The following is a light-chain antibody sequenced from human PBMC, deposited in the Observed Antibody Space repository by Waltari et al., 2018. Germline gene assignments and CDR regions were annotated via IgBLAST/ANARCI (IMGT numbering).Light chain of an antibody. CDR2: ENN. CDR3: QSYYGTDWV. CDR1: SGSIASNY. V-gene: IGLV6-57*04. Sequence: NFMLTQPHSVSESPGKTVTISCTRSSGSIASNYVQWYQQRPGSAPTTVIYENNQRPSGVSDRVSGSIDSSSNSAPLTISGLKAEDEADYYCQSYYGTDWVFGGGTKLTVL. J-gene: IGLJ3*02.